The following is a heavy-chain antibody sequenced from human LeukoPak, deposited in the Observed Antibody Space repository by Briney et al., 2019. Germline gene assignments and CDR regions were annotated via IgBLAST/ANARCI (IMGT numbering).Heavy chain of an antibody. V-gene: IGHV4-59*01. J-gene: IGHJ3*01. CDR1: GGSISPYY. CDR3: ARTRYYSTTSCYADT. D-gene: IGHD2-2*01. CDR2: VYYSGRT. Sequence: SETLSLTCIVSGGSISPYYWSWIRQPPGKGLEWIGYVYYSGRTSYSPSLKSRITISLGTSEDRFSLELTSVTAADTAVYYCARTRYYSTTSCYADTWGQGTMVTVSS.